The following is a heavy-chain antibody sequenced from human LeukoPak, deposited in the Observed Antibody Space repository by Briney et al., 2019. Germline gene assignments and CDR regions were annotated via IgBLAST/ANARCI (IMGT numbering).Heavy chain of an antibody. Sequence: ASVKVSCKASGYTFTSYGISWVRQAPGQGLEWMGRISAYNGNTNYAQKLQGRVTMTTDTSTSTAYMELRSLRSDDTAVYYCARGYYYYDILTGHDYWGQGTLVTVSS. V-gene: IGHV1-18*01. J-gene: IGHJ4*02. CDR3: ARGYYYYDILTGHDY. CDR2: ISAYNGNT. CDR1: GYTFTSYG. D-gene: IGHD3-9*01.